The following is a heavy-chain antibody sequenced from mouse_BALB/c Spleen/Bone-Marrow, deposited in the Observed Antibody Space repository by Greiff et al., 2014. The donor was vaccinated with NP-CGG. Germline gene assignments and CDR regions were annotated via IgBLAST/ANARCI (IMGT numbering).Heavy chain of an antibody. D-gene: IGHD2-12*01. CDR1: GYSFTGYN. V-gene: IGHV1S135*01. CDR3: ARSLLRRDALDY. J-gene: IGHJ4*01. CDR2: IDPYSGGT. Sequence: EVKLMESGPELEKPGASVRISCKASGYSFTGYNINWVRQSNGKSLEWIGYIDPYSGGTSYYQRFKDRATLTVDKSSSTAYMQLKSLTSEDSAAYYCARSLLRRDALDYWGQGTSVTVSS.